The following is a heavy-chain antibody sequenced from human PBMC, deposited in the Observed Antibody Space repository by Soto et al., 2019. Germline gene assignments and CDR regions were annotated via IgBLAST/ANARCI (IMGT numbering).Heavy chain of an antibody. D-gene: IGHD3-16*01. J-gene: IGHJ6*02. CDR1: GFTFSDYY. V-gene: IGHV3-11*01. CDR2: ISSSSTMI. Sequence: RLSCAASGFTFSDYYMNWIRQAPGKGLEWVSYISSSSTMIYYADSVKGRFTISRDNAENSLYLQMNSLRAEDTAVYYCSREGEHNHVFLACCMDVCGQMCTVT. CDR3: SREGEHNHVFLACCMDV.